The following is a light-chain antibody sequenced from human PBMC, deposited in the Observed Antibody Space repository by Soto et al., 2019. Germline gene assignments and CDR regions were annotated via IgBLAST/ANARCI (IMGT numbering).Light chain of an antibody. CDR1: QSVLYSPNNKNY. Sequence: DIVMTQFPDSLAVSLGERATINCKSSQSVLYSPNNKNYVSWYQQRPGQPPKLLTSWASTRESGVPERFSGSRSGTDFTLTIDNLQAEDVAVYFCQQYLSSLPTFGQGTKLEIK. CDR2: WAS. V-gene: IGKV4-1*01. CDR3: QQYLSSLPT. J-gene: IGKJ2*01.